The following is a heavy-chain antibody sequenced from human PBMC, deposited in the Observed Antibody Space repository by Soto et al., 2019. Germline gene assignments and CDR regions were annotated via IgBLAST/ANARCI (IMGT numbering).Heavy chain of an antibody. CDR2: IIPIFGTA. Sequence: QVQLVQSGAEVKKPGSSVKVSCKASGGTFSSYAISWVRQAPGQGLEWMGGIIPIFGTANYAQKFQGRVTITADESTSPAYMELSSLRSEDTAVYYCASNTPGPTTGTTVGDYYYYGMDVWGQGTTVTVSS. D-gene: IGHD1-1*01. J-gene: IGHJ6*02. CDR3: ASNTPGPTTGTTVGDYYYYGMDV. V-gene: IGHV1-69*01. CDR1: GGTFSSYA.